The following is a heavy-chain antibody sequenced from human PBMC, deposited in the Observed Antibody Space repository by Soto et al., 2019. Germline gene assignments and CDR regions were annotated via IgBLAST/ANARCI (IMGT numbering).Heavy chain of an antibody. CDR3: AKDFVYYYDRSGYLRPTSYFDY. D-gene: IGHD3-22*01. CDR2: ISGSGGST. J-gene: IGHJ4*02. CDR1: GFTFSSYA. Sequence: EVQLLESGGGLVQPGGSLRLSCAASGFTFSSYAMSWVRQAPGKGLEWVSAISGSGGSTYYADSVKGRFTISRDNSKNTLYLQMNSLRAEDTAVYYCAKDFVYYYDRSGYLRPTSYFDYWGQGTLVTVSS. V-gene: IGHV3-23*01.